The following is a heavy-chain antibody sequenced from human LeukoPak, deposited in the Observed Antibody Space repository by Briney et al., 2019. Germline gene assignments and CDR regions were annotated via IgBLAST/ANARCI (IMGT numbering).Heavy chain of an antibody. CDR1: GFTFSSYS. Sequence: GGSLRLSCAASGFTFSSYSMNWVRQAPGKGLEWVSYISSSSRTIYYADSVKGRFTISRDNAKNSLYLQMNSLRAEDTAVYYCAKVVVVAATFRENDYWGQGTLVTVSS. CDR2: ISSSSRTI. V-gene: IGHV3-48*01. D-gene: IGHD2-15*01. CDR3: AKVVVVAATFRENDY. J-gene: IGHJ4*02.